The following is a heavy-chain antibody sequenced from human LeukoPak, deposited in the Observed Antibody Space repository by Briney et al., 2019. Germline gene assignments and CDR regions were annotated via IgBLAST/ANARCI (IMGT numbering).Heavy chain of an antibody. J-gene: IGHJ3*02. CDR1: GFTFSSYS. D-gene: IGHD3-22*01. Sequence: GGSLRLSCAASGFTFSSYSMNWVRQAPGKGLEWVSSISSSSSYIYYADSVKGRFTISRDNAKNSLYLQMNSLRAEDTAVYYCARGITMIRGAFDIWGQGTMVTVSS. CDR3: ARGITMIRGAFDI. V-gene: IGHV3-21*01. CDR2: ISSSSSYI.